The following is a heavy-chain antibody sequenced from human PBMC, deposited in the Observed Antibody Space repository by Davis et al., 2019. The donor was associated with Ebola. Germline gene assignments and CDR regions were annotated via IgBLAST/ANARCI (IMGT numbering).Heavy chain of an antibody. Sequence: MPSETLSLTCVVSAGSTSRSNYSRWVRQPPGEGLEWIGSIYHSGSTNYNLSLKNRVTISVDTSKNQFSLKLRSVTAADTAVYFCASSGISHFFYYGLDVWGQGTTVTVSS. J-gene: IGHJ6*02. CDR3: ASSGISHFFYYGLDV. CDR1: AGSTSRSNY. CDR2: IYHSGST. D-gene: IGHD3-3*02. V-gene: IGHV4-4*02.